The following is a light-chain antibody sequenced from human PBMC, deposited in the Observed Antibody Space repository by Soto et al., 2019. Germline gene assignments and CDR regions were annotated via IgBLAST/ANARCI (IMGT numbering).Light chain of an antibody. CDR3: AAWDDRLDVYV. CDR2: STS. Sequence: QSVLTQPPSACGTPGQIVAISCSGSSSNIGSNTVTWYQQLPGTAPKLLIYSTSQRSSGVPGRFSGSKSGASASLSISGLQSEDEADYYCAAWDDRLDVYVFGTGTKLTVL. CDR1: SSNIGSNT. V-gene: IGLV1-44*01. J-gene: IGLJ1*01.